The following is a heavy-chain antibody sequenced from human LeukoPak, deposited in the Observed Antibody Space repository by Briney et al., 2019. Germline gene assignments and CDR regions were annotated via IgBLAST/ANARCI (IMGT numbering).Heavy chain of an antibody. V-gene: IGHV3-23*01. Sequence: GGSLRLSCAASGFTFSSYAMSWVRQAPGKGLEWVSAISGSGGSTYYADSVKGRFTISRDNSKNTLYLQMNSLRAEDTAVYYCAKGCDYYGSGCMDVWGQGTTVTVSS. CDR3: AKGCDYYGSGCMDV. D-gene: IGHD3-10*01. CDR2: ISGSGGST. CDR1: GFTFSSYA. J-gene: IGHJ6*02.